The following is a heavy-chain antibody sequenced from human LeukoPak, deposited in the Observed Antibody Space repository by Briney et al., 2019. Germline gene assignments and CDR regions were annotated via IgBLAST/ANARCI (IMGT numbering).Heavy chain of an antibody. Sequence: PGGSLRLSCAASGFTFSNYWMHWVRQAPGKGLVWVSRINSDGSSTTSADSVKGRFTISRDNAKNTLYLQMNSLRAEDPAVYYCAKGGATVIEYWGQGTLVTVSS. CDR1: GFTFSNYW. CDR2: INSDGSST. J-gene: IGHJ4*02. V-gene: IGHV3-74*01. D-gene: IGHD4-17*01. CDR3: AKGGATVIEY.